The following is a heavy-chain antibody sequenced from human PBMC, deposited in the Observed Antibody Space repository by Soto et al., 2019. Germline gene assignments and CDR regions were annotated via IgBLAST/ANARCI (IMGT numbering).Heavy chain of an antibody. Sequence: PGESLKISCKGSGYSFTSYWIGWVRQMPGKGLEWMGIIYPGDSDTRYSPSFQGQVTIPADKSISTAYLQWSSLKASDTARYYCARLATEMATIWDDYYYYGMDVWGQGTTVTVSS. J-gene: IGHJ6*02. D-gene: IGHD5-12*01. V-gene: IGHV5-51*01. CDR2: IYPGDSDT. CDR1: GYSFTSYW. CDR3: ARLATEMATIWDDYYYYGMDV.